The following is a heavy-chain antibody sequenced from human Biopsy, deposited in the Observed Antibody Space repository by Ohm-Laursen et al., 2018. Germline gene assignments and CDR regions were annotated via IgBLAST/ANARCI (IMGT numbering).Heavy chain of an antibody. CDR1: GGTFSNYG. CDR3: ATKLTGYFHH. Sequence: SSVKVSCKAPGGTFSNYGVNWVRQAPGQGLEWLGGNIPILGTGNYAQKFQDRVTVAADTSTSIATMELRSLRSDDTTVYYCATKLTGYFHHWGQGTRVIVSS. D-gene: IGHD3-9*01. CDR2: NIPILGTG. J-gene: IGHJ1*01. V-gene: IGHV1-69*06.